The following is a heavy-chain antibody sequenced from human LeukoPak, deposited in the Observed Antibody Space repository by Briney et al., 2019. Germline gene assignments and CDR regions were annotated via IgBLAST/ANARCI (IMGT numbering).Heavy chain of an antibody. CDR2: ISYDGSNK. V-gene: IGHV3-30-3*01. CDR1: GFAFSSYA. CDR3: ARDPFNYDSSGYYSY. Sequence: GGSLRLSCAASGFAFSSYAMHWVRQAPGKGLEWVAAISYDGSNKYYADSVKGRFTISRDNSKNTLYLQMNSLRAEDTAVYYCARDPFNYDSSGYYSYWGQGTLVTVSS. J-gene: IGHJ4*02. D-gene: IGHD3-22*01.